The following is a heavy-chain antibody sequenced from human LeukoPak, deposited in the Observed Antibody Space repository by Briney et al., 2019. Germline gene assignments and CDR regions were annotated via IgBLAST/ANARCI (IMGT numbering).Heavy chain of an antibody. Sequence: GGSLRLSXAASGFTFTDSWMSWVRQPPGKGLEWVVNIEPDGTEKYYVDSLKGRFTVSRDNAKNSLYLQMSSLRAEDTAVYYCARVRYGNYFDYWGQGTLVTVSS. CDR1: GFTFTDSW. CDR2: IEPDGTEK. D-gene: IGHD3-16*02. J-gene: IGHJ4*02. CDR3: ARVRYGNYFDY. V-gene: IGHV3-7*04.